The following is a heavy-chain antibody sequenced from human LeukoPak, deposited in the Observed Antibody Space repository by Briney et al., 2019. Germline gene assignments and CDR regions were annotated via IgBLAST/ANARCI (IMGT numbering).Heavy chain of an antibody. D-gene: IGHD2-2*01. CDR3: ARVAVIYQYYMDV. V-gene: IGHV3-23*01. Sequence: QPGGSLRLSCAASGFTFDNYVMTWIRQAPGKGVEWVSVIGRSGAGTSYADSVKGRFTISRDNAKNSLYMQLNSLTAEDTAVYYCARVAVIYQYYMDVWGRGTTVTVSS. J-gene: IGHJ6*03. CDR2: IGRSGAGT. CDR1: GFTFDNYV.